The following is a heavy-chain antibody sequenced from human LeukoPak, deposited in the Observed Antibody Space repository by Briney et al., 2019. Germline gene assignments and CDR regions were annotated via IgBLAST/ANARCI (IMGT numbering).Heavy chain of an antibody. V-gene: IGHV3-30*02. CDR2: IRYDGSSK. CDR3: ARDPRGPTGYDSPGRDSFDY. D-gene: IGHD3-22*01. J-gene: IGHJ4*02. CDR1: GLTFSSYG. Sequence: GSLRLSCVASGLTFSSYGMQWVRQAPGKGLEWVGFIRYDGSSKNYAESVKGRFTISRDNSENTVWLHVSSLGPEDTAVYYCARDPRGPTGYDSPGRDSFDYWGQGTLVTVSS.